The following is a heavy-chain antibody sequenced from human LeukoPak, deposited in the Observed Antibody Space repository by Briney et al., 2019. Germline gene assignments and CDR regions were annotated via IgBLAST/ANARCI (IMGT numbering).Heavy chain of an antibody. J-gene: IGHJ4*02. D-gene: IGHD2-2*01. CDR2: IYYTGNT. V-gene: IGHV4-59*01. CDR1: GGSISNYY. CDR3: ARLIGYCSSTSCQYYFDY. Sequence: SETLSLTCTVSGGSISNYYWNWIRQPPGKGLEWIGYIYYTGNTNYNPSLKSRVTISVDTSKNQFSLKLSSVTAADTAVYYCARLIGYCSSTSCQYYFDYWGQGTLVTVSS.